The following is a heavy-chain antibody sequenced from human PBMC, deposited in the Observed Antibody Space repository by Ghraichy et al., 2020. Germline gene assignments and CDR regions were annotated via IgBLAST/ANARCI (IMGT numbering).Heavy chain of an antibody. D-gene: IGHD4-17*01. CDR3: AKKRADYGDHSYFDY. CDR2: VQSGRRT. Sequence: GGSLRLSCAASGFTVTSTYMAWFRQAPGEGLDWVSIVQSGRRTYYGDSVKGRFIASKDTSQNILYLQMNALRVEDTAVYYCAKKRADYGDHSYFDYWGQGTQVTVSS. CDR1: GFTVTSTY. V-gene: IGHV3-53*01. J-gene: IGHJ4*02.